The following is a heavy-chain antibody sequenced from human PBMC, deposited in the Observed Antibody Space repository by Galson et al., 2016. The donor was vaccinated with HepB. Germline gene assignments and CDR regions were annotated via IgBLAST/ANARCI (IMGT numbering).Heavy chain of an antibody. CDR3: ARDTYGAFDP. Sequence: SLRLSCAASGFNFNIYAMAWVRQAPGKGLQWVSAISPRGTDTYYADSVMGRFSISRDNSKTTVYLQMDSLGAEDTAVYYCARDTYGAFDPWGQGALVTVSS. V-gene: IGHV3-23*01. D-gene: IGHD2-8*01. CDR2: ISPRGTDT. J-gene: IGHJ5*02. CDR1: GFNFNIYA.